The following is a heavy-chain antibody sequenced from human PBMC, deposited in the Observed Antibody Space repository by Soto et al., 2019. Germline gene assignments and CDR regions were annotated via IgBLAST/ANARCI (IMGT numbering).Heavy chain of an antibody. J-gene: IGHJ6*02. D-gene: IGHD3-16*02. CDR2: ISYDGSNK. CDR3: AKDFYDYVWGSYREYYYYGMDV. CDR1: GFTFSSYG. Sequence: GGSLRLSCAASGFTFSSYGMHWVRQAPGKGLEWVAVISYDGSNKYYADSVKSRFTISRDNSKNTLYLQMNSLRAEDTAVYYCAKDFYDYVWGSYREYYYYGMDVWGQGTKVTVSS. V-gene: IGHV3-30*18.